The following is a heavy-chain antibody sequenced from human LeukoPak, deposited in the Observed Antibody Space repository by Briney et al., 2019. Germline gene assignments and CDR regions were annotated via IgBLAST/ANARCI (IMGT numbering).Heavy chain of an antibody. CDR2: ISSNGGST. D-gene: IGHD3-3*01. J-gene: IGHJ4*02. CDR3: ARGYDFWSGYWSHSDY. V-gene: IGHV3-64*01. CDR1: GFTFSSYA. Sequence: HSGGSLRLSCAASGFTFSSYAMHWVRQAPGKGLEYVSAISSNGGSTYYANSVKGRFTISRDNSKNTLYLQMGSLRAEDMAVYYCARGYDFWSGYWSHSDYWGQGTLVTVS.